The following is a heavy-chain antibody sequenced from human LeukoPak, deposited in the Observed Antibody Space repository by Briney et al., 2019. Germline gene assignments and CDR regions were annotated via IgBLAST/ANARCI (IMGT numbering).Heavy chain of an antibody. CDR3: ARGQRLFGYYYYYMDV. V-gene: IGHV3-30*02. Sequence: GGSLRLSCAASGFTFSSYGMHWVRQAPGKGLEWVAFIRFDGFNKYYADSVKGRFTISRDNSKNTLYLQMNSLRAADTAVYYCARGQRLFGYYYYYMDVWGKGSTVTVSS. D-gene: IGHD5-12*01. J-gene: IGHJ6*03. CDR2: IRFDGFNK. CDR1: GFTFSSYG.